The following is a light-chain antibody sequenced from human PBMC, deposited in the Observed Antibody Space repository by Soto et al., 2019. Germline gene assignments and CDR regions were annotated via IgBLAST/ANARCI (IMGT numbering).Light chain of an antibody. V-gene: IGKV3-15*01. J-gene: IGKJ5*01. CDR2: DVS. Sequence: IFMTQSPATLSVSQRERATLFCRAGQGVTTNFAWYQQKSGQSPRLLIYDVSIRATGVPARFSATGSETDFTLTISGLQSEDSAVYFCQQYNNWPFSFGQGTRLEIK. CDR1: QGVTTN. CDR3: QQYNNWPFS.